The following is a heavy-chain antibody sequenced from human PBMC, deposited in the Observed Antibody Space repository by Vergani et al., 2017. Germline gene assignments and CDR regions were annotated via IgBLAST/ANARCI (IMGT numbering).Heavy chain of an antibody. J-gene: IGHJ4*02. Sequence: QVQLVESGGGVVQPGRSLRLSCAASGFTFSSYGMHWVRQAPGKGLEWVAVIWYDGSNKYYADSVKGRFTISRDNSKNTLYLQMNSLRAEDTAVYYCTTGGGRDFDYWGQGTLVTVSS. CDR2: IWYDGSNK. CDR3: TTGGGRDFDY. CDR1: GFTFSSYG. V-gene: IGHV3-33*01. D-gene: IGHD4-23*01.